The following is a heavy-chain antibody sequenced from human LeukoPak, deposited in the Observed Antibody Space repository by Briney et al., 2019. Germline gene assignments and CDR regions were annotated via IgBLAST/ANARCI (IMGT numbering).Heavy chain of an antibody. J-gene: IGHJ4*02. CDR1: GFSISSSSYY. CDR2: IYYSGST. Sequence: SVTLSLTGTVYGFSISSSSYYWRWIRQPPGKGLEWIGSIYYSGSTYYNPSLKSRVTISVDTSKNQFSLKLSSVTAADTAVYYCARQNGDHGRPPYYFDYWGQGTLVTVSS. CDR3: ARQNGDHGRPPYYFDY. D-gene: IGHD4-17*01. V-gene: IGHV4-39*01.